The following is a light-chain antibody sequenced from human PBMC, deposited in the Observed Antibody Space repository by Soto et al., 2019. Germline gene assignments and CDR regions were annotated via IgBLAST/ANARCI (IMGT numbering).Light chain of an antibody. CDR2: DVT. Sequence: QSALTQPASVAGSPGQSITISCTGTSSDIGGYNYVSWYQQYPGKVPKLIIYDVTYRPSGVSDRFSGSKSGNTASLTISGLQAEDEADYYCSSYTSTSTVVFGTGTKLTVL. CDR1: SSDIGGYNY. V-gene: IGLV2-14*01. CDR3: SSYTSTSTVV. J-gene: IGLJ1*01.